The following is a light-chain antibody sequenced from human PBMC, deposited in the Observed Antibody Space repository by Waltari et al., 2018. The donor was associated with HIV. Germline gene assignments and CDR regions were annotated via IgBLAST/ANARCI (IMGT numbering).Light chain of an antibody. CDR3: KSYMGSLRWV. V-gene: IGLV2-8*01. CDR1: SRDVGGYPY. J-gene: IGLJ3*02. Sequence: QSALTQPPSASGSPGQSVTISCTGTSRDVGGYPYVSWYQQHPGRAPKLMIFDVSKRPSGVPDRFSGSKSGNTASLTISALQPEDEADYYCKSYMGSLRWVFGGGTKLTVL. CDR2: DVS.